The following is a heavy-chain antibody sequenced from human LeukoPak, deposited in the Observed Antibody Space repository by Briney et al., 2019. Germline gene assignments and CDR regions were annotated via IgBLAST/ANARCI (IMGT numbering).Heavy chain of an antibody. V-gene: IGHV1-18*01. CDR1: GYTFTSYG. CDR2: ISAYNGNT. Sequence: VASVKVSCKASGYTFTSYGISWVRQAPGQGLEWMGWISAYNGNTNYAQKLQGRVTMTTDTSTSTAYMELRSLRSDDTAVYYCARITIFGVVTPGFDPWGQGTLVTVSS. D-gene: IGHD3-3*01. J-gene: IGHJ5*02. CDR3: ARITIFGVVTPGFDP.